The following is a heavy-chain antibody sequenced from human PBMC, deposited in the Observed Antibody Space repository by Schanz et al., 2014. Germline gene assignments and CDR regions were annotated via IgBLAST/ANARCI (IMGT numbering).Heavy chain of an antibody. V-gene: IGHV3-23*01. CDR3: AKVRYSSGWRGDYFDE. CDR1: GFTFSSYA. Sequence: EVQLLESGGGLVQPGGSLRLSCAASGFTFSSYAMSWVRQAPGKGLEWVSAISGSGGSTYYADSVKGRFTISRDNSKNALYLQMNNLRAEDTAVYYCAKVRYSSGWRGDYFDEWGQGTLVTVAS. D-gene: IGHD6-25*01. CDR2: ISGSGGST. J-gene: IGHJ4*02.